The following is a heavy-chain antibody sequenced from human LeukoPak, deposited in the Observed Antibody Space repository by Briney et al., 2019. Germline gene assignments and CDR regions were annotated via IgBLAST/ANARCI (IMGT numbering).Heavy chain of an antibody. CDR1: GSTFSSYA. CDR3: AREGAYGSGSYYTGNDY. D-gene: IGHD3-10*01. V-gene: IGHV1-69*13. J-gene: IGHJ4*02. CDR2: IIPIFGTA. Sequence: SVKVSCKASGSTFSSYAISWVRQAPGQGLEWMGGIIPIFGTANYAQKFQGRVTITADESTSTAYMELSSLRSEDTAVYYCAREGAYGSGSYYTGNDYWGQGTLVTVSS.